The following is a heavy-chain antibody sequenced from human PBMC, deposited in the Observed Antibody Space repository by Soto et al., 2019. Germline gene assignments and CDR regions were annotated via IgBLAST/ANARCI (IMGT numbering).Heavy chain of an antibody. J-gene: IGHJ4*02. CDR3: AKRVYGDYVWFDY. CDR1: GFSFSDYA. D-gene: IGHD4-17*01. V-gene: IGHV3-23*01. Sequence: EVQLLESGGGLEQPGGSLRLSCAASGFSFSDYAMSWVRQAPGKGLEWVSIISGDARSTKYADSVKGRFTISRVNSKNTVYLQMNSLRAEDTAVYYCAKRVYGDYVWFDYWGQGTLVTVSS. CDR2: ISGDARST.